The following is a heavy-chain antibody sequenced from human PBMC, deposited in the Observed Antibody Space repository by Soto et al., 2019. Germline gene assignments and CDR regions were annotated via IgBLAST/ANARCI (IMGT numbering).Heavy chain of an antibody. V-gene: IGHV3-30*18. CDR3: AKDLDYSNYYYYYMDV. CDR2: ISYDGSNK. D-gene: IGHD4-4*01. Sequence: GGSLRLSCAASGFTFSSYGMHWVRQAPGKGLEWVAVISYDGSNKYYADSEKGRFTISRDNSKNTLYLQMNSLRAEDTAVYYCAKDLDYSNYYYYYMDVWGKGTTVTVSS. CDR1: GFTFSSYG. J-gene: IGHJ6*03.